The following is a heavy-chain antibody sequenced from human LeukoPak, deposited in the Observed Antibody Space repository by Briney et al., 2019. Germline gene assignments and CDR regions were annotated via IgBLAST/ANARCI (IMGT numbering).Heavy chain of an antibody. CDR2: ISGSGGST. CDR1: GFTVSSNY. CDR3: AKDLSRPD. V-gene: IGHV3-23*01. J-gene: IGHJ4*02. Sequence: GGSLRLSCAASGFTVSSNYMSWVRQAPGKGLEWVSVISGSGGSTYYADSVKGRFTISRDNSKNTLYLQMNSLRAEDTAVYYCAKDLSRPDWGQGTLVTVSS. D-gene: IGHD5/OR15-5a*01.